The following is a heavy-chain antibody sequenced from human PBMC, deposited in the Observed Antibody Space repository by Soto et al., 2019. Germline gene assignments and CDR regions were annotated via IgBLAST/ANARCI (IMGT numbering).Heavy chain of an antibody. Sequence: SETLSLTCAVSGGSISSSNWWSWVRQPPGKGLEWIGEIYHSGSTNYNPSLKSRVTISVDKSKNQFSLKLSSVTAADTAVYYCASLKGLVGGYGRFNGMDVWGQGTTVTVSS. CDR3: ASLKGLVGGYGRFNGMDV. J-gene: IGHJ6*02. CDR1: GGSISSSNW. V-gene: IGHV4-4*02. CDR2: IYHSGST. D-gene: IGHD4-17*01.